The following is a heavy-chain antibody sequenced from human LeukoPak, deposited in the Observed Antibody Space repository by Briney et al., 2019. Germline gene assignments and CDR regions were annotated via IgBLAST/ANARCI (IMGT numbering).Heavy chain of an antibody. CDR1: GFTFSDYY. CDR3: ARVQPHYYDSSGYPPDY. V-gene: IGHV3-11*01. Sequence: GGSLRLSCAASGFTFSDYYMSWIRHAPGKGLEWVSYSSSSGNTIFYADSVKGRFTLSRDNAKNSLYLQMNSLRAEDTAVYYCARVQPHYYDSSGYPPDYWGQGTLVTVSS. D-gene: IGHD3-22*01. J-gene: IGHJ4*02. CDR2: SSSSGNTI.